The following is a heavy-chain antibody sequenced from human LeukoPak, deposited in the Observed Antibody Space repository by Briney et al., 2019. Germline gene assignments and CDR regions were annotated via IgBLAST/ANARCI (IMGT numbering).Heavy chain of an antibody. Sequence: GGSLRLSCAASGFNFENYAMHWVRQPPGKGLEWVSLISWDGTNIYYGDSMEGRFTVSRDNNKKSLYLQMNSLRPEDTALYYCAREDMSVAGLFDHWGQGTLVTVSS. V-gene: IGHV3-43D*03. J-gene: IGHJ4*02. CDR3: AREDMSVAGLFDH. D-gene: IGHD6-19*01. CDR1: GFNFENYA. CDR2: ISWDGTNI.